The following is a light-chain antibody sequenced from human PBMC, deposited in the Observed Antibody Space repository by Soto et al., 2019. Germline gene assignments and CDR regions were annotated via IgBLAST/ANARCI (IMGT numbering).Light chain of an antibody. CDR1: QSVSSRY. J-gene: IGKJ4*01. Sequence: EIVLTQSPGTLSLSPGEGATLSCRASQSVSSRYLAWYQQKPGQAPRLLIFGASSRATGIPDRFSGSGSVTDFTLTISRLEPEDFAVYYCQQYGSSPLLTFGGGTKVEIK. CDR3: QQYGSSPLLT. V-gene: IGKV3-20*01. CDR2: GAS.